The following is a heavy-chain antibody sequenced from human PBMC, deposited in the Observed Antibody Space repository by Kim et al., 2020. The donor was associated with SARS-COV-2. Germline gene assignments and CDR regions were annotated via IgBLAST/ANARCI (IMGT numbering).Heavy chain of an antibody. CDR2: IIPIFGTA. V-gene: IGHV1-69*13. Sequence: SVKVSCKASGGTFSSYAISWVRQAPGQGLEWMGGIIPIFGTANYAQKFQGRVTITADESTSTAYMELSSLRSEDTAVYYCARAAPNHCSSTSCYSPTKNKGGHAFDIWGQGTMVTVSS. J-gene: IGHJ3*02. CDR1: GGTFSSYA. CDR3: ARAAPNHCSSTSCYSPTKNKGGHAFDI. D-gene: IGHD2-2*01.